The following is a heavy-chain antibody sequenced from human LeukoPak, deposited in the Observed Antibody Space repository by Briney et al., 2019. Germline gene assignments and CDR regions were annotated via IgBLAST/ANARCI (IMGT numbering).Heavy chain of an antibody. J-gene: IGHJ6*03. D-gene: IGHD3-10*01. CDR2: IYYSGST. CDR3: ARGLEPGYYGSGSFYMDV. Sequence: GSLRLSCAASGFTFSSYEMNWIRQPPGKGLEWIGSIYYSGSTYYNPSLKSRVTISVDTSKNQFSLKLSSVTAADMAVYYCARGLEPGYYGSGSFYMDVWGKGTTVTISS. V-gene: IGHV4-39*07. CDR1: GFTFSSYE.